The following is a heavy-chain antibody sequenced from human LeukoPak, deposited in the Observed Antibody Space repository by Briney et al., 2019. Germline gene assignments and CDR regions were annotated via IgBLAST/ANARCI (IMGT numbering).Heavy chain of an antibody. CDR2: IYYSGST. CDR3: ARGRYSYGPFDY. CDR1: GGSISSYY. D-gene: IGHD5-18*01. J-gene: IGHJ4*02. Sequence: SETLSLTCTVSGGSISSYYWSWIRQPPGKGLEWIGYIYYSGSTNYNPSLESRVTISVDTSKTQFSLKLSSVTAADTAVFYCARGRYSYGPFDYWGQGTLVTVSS. V-gene: IGHV4-59*01.